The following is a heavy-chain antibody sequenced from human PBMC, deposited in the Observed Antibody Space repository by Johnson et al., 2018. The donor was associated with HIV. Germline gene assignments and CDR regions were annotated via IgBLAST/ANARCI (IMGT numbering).Heavy chain of an antibody. J-gene: IGHJ3*02. V-gene: IGHV3-20*04. CDR2: ITWNGDST. Sequence: MLLVESGGGVVRPGGSLRLSCAASGFRFDDYGMTWVRQAPGKGLEWVSGITWNGDSTGYADSVKGRFTISRDNARNLLFLQMSTLRAEDTAVYYCARISGWYSPAFDIWGQGTMVTVSS. CDR3: ARISGWYSPAFDI. CDR1: GFRFDDYG. D-gene: IGHD6-19*01.